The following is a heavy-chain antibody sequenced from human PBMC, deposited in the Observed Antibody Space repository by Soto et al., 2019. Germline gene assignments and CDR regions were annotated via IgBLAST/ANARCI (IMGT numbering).Heavy chain of an antibody. CDR2: IYYSGST. CDR1: GGSISSGGYY. D-gene: IGHD2-2*01. J-gene: IGHJ3*02. Sequence: SETLSLTCTVSGGSISSGGYYWSWIRQHPGKGLEWIGYIYYSGSTYYNPSLKSRVTISVDTSKNQFSLKLSSVTAADTAVYYCAREGSAVVVPAAMLGPQKDAFDIWGQGTMVTVSS. V-gene: IGHV4-31*03. CDR3: AREGSAVVVPAAMLGPQKDAFDI.